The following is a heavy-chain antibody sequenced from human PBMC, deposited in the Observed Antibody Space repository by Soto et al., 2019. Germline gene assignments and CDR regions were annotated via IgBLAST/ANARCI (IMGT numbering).Heavy chain of an antibody. D-gene: IGHD6-6*01. V-gene: IGHV4-31*03. CDR3: ASYSSSSMDNWFDP. J-gene: IGHJ5*02. CDR1: GDSISSGGYY. Sequence: SETLSLTCTVSGDSISSGGYYWSWIRQHPGKGLEWIGYIYYSGSTYYNPSLKSRVTISVDTSKNQFSLKLSSVTAADTAVYYCASYSSSSMDNWFDPWGQGTLVTVSS. CDR2: IYYSGST.